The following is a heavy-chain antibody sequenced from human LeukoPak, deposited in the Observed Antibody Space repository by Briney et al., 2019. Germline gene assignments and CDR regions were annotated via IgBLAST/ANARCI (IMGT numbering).Heavy chain of an antibody. CDR2: IITIFGTA. Sequence: SVKVSCKASGGTFSSYAISWVRQAPGQGLEWMGGIITIFGTANYAQKFQGRVTITADESTSTAYMELSSLRSEDTAVYYCATYYYDSSGYYYPRDYWGQGTLVTVSS. J-gene: IGHJ4*02. D-gene: IGHD3-22*01. V-gene: IGHV1-69*13. CDR1: GGTFSSYA. CDR3: ATYYYDSSGYYYPRDY.